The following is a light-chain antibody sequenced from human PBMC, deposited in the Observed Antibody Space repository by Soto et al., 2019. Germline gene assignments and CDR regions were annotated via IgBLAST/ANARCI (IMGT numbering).Light chain of an antibody. CDR2: DVS. CDR3: CSYAGSYTHYV. J-gene: IGLJ1*01. CDR1: SSDVGGYNY. Sequence: QSALTQPRSVSGSPGQSITISCTGTSSDVGGYNYVSWYRQHPGKAPKLMIYDVSKRPSGVSDLFSGSKSGNTASLTISGLQAEDEADYYCCSYAGSYTHYVFGTGTKLTVL. V-gene: IGLV2-11*01.